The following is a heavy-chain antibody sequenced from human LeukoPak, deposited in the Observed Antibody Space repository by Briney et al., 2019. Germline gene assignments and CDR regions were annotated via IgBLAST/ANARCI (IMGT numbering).Heavy chain of an antibody. V-gene: IGHV4-31*03. CDR2: IYYSGST. CDR1: GGSISSAGYY. J-gene: IGHJ4*02. Sequence: SETLSLTCTVSGGSISSAGYYWSWIRQHPGKGLEWIWNIYYSGSTYYNPSLKSRVTISVDTSKNQFSLKLSSVTAADTAVYYCARARKYSSSYFDYWGQGTLVTVSS. D-gene: IGHD6-6*01. CDR3: ARARKYSSSYFDY.